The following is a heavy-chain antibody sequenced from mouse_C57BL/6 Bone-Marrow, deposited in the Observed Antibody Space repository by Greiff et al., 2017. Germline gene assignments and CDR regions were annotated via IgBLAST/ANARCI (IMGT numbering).Heavy chain of an antibody. V-gene: IGHV8-8*01. Sequence: ESGPGILQPSQTLSLTCSFSGFSLSTFGMGVGWIRQPSGKGLEWLAHIWWDDDKYYNPALKSRLTISKDTSKNQVFLKIANVDTADTATYYCARIYYGSSYRYFDYWGQGTTLTVSS. J-gene: IGHJ2*01. CDR3: ARIYYGSSYRYFDY. D-gene: IGHD1-1*01. CDR1: GFSLSTFGMG. CDR2: IWWDDDK.